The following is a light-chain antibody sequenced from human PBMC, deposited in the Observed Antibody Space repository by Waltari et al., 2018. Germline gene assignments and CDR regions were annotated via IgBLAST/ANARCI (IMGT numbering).Light chain of an antibody. CDR3: QHYVSLPVT. J-gene: IGKJ1*01. Sequence: EIVLTQSPGTLSLSPGERATLPCRASQSLSIHLAWYQQKPGRAPRLLIYHASSRATGVPDRFSGSGSGTDFSLTISRLEPEDFAVYYCQHYVSLPVTFGQGTKVEIK. CDR2: HAS. CDR1: QSLSIH. V-gene: IGKV3-20*01.